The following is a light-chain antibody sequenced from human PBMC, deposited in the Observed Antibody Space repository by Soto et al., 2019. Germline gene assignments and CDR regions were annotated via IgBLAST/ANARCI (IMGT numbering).Light chain of an antibody. V-gene: IGKV3-11*01. CDR3: QQRTNWRIT. Sequence: EIVLTQSPATLSLSPGERATLSCRASQSVSSSLAWYQQKPGQSPRLLIYDTSNRATGIPARFSGSGSGTDFTLTISSLEPEDFAVYYCQQRTNWRITFGQGTRLDIK. CDR2: DTS. J-gene: IGKJ5*01. CDR1: QSVSSS.